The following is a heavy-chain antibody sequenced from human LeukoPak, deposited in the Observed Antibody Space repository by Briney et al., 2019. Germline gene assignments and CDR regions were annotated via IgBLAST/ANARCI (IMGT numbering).Heavy chain of an antibody. CDR1: GGTFSSYA. V-gene: IGHV1-69*04. J-gene: IGHJ5*02. CDR2: IIAILGIG. D-gene: IGHD2-2*01. CDR3: AYQLLGEGYWFDP. Sequence: SVKVSCKASGGTFSSYAISWLRQAPGQGLEWMGRIIAILGIGNYEQKFQGRVTITADKYTSTAYMELSSLRSEDTAVYYCAYQLLGEGYWFDPWGQGTLVTVSS.